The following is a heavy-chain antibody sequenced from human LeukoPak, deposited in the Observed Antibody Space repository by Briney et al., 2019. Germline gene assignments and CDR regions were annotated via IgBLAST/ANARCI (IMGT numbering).Heavy chain of an antibody. CDR2: IYYSGST. D-gene: IGHD6-19*01. V-gene: IGHV4-34*01. CDR3: ATSSDSSGCYRD. J-gene: IGHJ4*02. Sequence: SETLSLTCAVYGGSFSGYYWSWIRQPPGKGLEWIGSIYYSGSTYYNPSLKSRVTISVDTSKNQFSLKLSSVTAADTAVYYCATSSDSSGCYRDWGQGTLVTVSS. CDR1: GGSFSGYY.